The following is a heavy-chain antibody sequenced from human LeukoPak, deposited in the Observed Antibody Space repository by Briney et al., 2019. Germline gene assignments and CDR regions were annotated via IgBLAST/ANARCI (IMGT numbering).Heavy chain of an antibody. V-gene: IGHV1-18*01. CDR2: IRAYNGNT. Sequence: ASVKVSCKASGYTFTRYGITWVGQARGQGGEWMGWIRAYNGNTNYAKKLQGRVTITTDTSTRTAYMEMRSLRSDDTAVYYCAREYSSSWYGYIYWGQGTLVTVSS. CDR3: AREYSSSWYGYIY. CDR1: GYTFTRYG. J-gene: IGHJ4*02. D-gene: IGHD6-13*01.